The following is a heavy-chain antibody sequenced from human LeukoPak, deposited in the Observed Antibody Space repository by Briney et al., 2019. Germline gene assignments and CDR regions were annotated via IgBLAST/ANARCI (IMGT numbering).Heavy chain of an antibody. CDR3: ARDQTPSSSWYPAFDY. Sequence: ASVKVSCKASGYTFTGYYMHWVRQAPGQGLEWMGRINPNSGGTNYAQKFQGRVTMTRDTSISTAYMELSRLRSDDTAVYYCARDQTPSSSWYPAFDYWGQGTLVTVSS. V-gene: IGHV1-2*06. CDR1: GYTFTGYY. J-gene: IGHJ4*02. D-gene: IGHD6-13*01. CDR2: INPNSGGT.